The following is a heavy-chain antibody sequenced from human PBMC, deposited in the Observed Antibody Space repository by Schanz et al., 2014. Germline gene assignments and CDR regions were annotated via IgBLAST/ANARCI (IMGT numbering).Heavy chain of an antibody. CDR1: GFSFSRYG. CDR3: AKIGYGGLLNYYIDH. CDR2: ISSDETVT. Sequence: QVQLVESGGGVVQPGRSLRLSCAGSGFSFSRYGMHWVRQAPGKGLEWVAVISSDETVTYYVDSVKGRFTISRDNSKNTLYLQMSSLKTEDTAVYYCAKIGYGGLLNYYIDHWGQGTLVTVSS. V-gene: IGHV3-30*18. J-gene: IGHJ4*02. D-gene: IGHD3-16*01.